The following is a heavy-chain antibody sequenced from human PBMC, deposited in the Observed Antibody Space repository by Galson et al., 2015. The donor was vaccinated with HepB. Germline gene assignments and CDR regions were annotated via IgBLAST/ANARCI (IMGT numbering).Heavy chain of an antibody. J-gene: IGHJ4*01. D-gene: IGHD1-14*01. CDR2: INTNSGGT. CDR3: ARGYNLLKSNSGVDY. CDR1: GYTFTDYY. V-gene: IGHV1-2*02. Sequence: SVKVSCKASGYTFTDYYMHWVRRAPGEGLEWMGWINTNSGGTNYVQKFQGRVTMTTDTSISTAYMELSGLRSDDTAVYYCARGYNLLKSNSGVDYWGHGTLVSVSS.